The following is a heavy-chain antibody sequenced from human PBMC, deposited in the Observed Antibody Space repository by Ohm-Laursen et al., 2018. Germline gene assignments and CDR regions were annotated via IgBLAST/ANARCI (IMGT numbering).Heavy chain of an antibody. Sequence: GSLRLSCAASGFTFSDSYMSWIRQAPGKGLEWVSYISSSSSTIYYADSVKGRFTISRDNAKNSLYLQMNSLRAEDTAVYYCARDVGLLLWFGELFDYWGQGTLVTVSS. D-gene: IGHD3-10*01. V-gene: IGHV3-11*04. J-gene: IGHJ4*02. CDR3: ARDVGLLLWFGELFDY. CDR1: GFTFSDSY. CDR2: ISSSSSTI.